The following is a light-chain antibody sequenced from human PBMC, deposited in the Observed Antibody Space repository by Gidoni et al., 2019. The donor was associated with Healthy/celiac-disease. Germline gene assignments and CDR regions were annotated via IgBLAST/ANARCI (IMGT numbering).Light chain of an antibody. V-gene: IGLV2-8*01. J-gene: IGLJ2*01. CDR1: SSDVGGYNY. Sequence: QSPLTQPPSASASPGQSVTISCTGTSSDVGGYNYVSWNQQHPGKAPKLRIYEVSKRPSGVPDRFSGAKWGNTASLTVAGLQAEDEADYYCSADAGSVVFGGGTKLTVL. CDR2: EVS. CDR3: SADAGSVV.